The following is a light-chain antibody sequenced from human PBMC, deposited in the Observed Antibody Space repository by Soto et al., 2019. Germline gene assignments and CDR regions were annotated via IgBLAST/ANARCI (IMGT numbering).Light chain of an antibody. CDR1: SSDVGDHYY. CDR3: ATWDGSLPGEV. CDR2: EVI. V-gene: IGLV2-8*01. J-gene: IGLJ2*01. Sequence: QSVLTQPPSASGSPGQSVTISCTGTSSDVGDHYYVSWYQQYPGKAPKLIIYEVIKRPSGIPDRFSGSKSGTSGTLDITGLQTGDEADYYCATWDGSLPGEVFGGGTKLTVL.